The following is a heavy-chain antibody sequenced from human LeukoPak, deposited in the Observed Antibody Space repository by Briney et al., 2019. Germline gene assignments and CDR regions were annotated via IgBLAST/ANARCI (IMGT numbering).Heavy chain of an antibody. J-gene: IGHJ1*01. D-gene: IGHD5-18*01. V-gene: IGHV4-34*01. CDR1: GGSFSGYY. CDR2: INHSGST. CDR3: ARGGGGYSYVRYFQH. Sequence: SETLSLTCAVYGGSFSGYYWSWIRQPPGKGLEWIGEINHSGSTNYNPSLKSRVTISVDTSKNQFSLKLSSVTAADTAVYYCARGGGGYSYVRYFQHWGQGTLVTVSS.